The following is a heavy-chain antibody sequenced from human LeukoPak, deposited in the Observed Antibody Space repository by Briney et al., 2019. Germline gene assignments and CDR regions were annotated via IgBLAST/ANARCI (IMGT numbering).Heavy chain of an antibody. CDR1: VFTFSRHW. D-gene: IGHD4-17*01. J-gene: IGHJ4*02. V-gene: IGHV3-7*01. Sequence: AVGSLGLSCGASVFTFSRHWMGWVRQAPGQGLEWVASIKQDGSQYYVDSLKGRFIISRDNAKNSLSLQMNSLRVEDTAVYYCARGPDYGDRLDYFDYWGQGTLVTVSS. CDR2: IKQDGSQ. CDR3: ARGPDYGDRLDYFDY.